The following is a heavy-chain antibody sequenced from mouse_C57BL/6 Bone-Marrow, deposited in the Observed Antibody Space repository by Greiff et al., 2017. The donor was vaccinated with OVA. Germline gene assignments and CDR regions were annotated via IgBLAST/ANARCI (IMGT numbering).Heavy chain of an antibody. V-gene: IGHV1-81*01. J-gene: IGHJ2*01. Sequence: VQLQQSGAELARPGASVKLSCKASGYTFTSYGISWVKQRTGQGLEWIGEIYPRSGNTYYNEKFKGKATLTADKSSSTAYMELRSLTSEDSAVYFCARSGYYGSSSYYFDYWGQGTTLTVSS. CDR3: ARSGYYGSSSYYFDY. CDR2: IYPRSGNT. CDR1: GYTFTSYG. D-gene: IGHD1-1*01.